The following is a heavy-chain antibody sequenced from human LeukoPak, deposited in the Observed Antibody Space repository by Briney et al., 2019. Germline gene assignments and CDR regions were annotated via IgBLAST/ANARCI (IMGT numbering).Heavy chain of an antibody. J-gene: IGHJ3*02. V-gene: IGHV1-18*01. D-gene: IGHD1-26*01. CDR2: ISAYNGNT. Sequence: GASVKVSYKASGYTFTSYGNSWVRQAPGQGLEWMGWISAYNGNTNYAQKLQGRVTMTTDTSTSTAYMELRSLRSDDTAVYYCARDMELLDAFDIWGQGTMVTVSS. CDR3: ARDMELLDAFDI. CDR1: GYTFTSYG.